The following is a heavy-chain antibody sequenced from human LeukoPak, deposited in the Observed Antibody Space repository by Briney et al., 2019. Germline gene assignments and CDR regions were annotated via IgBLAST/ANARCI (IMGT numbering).Heavy chain of an antibody. J-gene: IGHJ5*02. V-gene: IGHV1-69*05. CDR2: IIPIFGTA. CDR3: ARLANWNYDNGRYNWFDP. Sequence: ASVKVSCKASGGTLSSYAISWVRQAPGQGLEWMGGIIPIFGTATYAQKFQGRVTITTDESTSTAYMELSSLRSEDTAVYYCARLANWNYDNGRYNWFDPWGQGTLVTVSS. CDR1: GGTLSSYA. D-gene: IGHD1-7*01.